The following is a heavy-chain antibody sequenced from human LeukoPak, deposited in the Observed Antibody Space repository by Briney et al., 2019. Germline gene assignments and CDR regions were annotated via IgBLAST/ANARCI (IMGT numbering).Heavy chain of an antibody. CDR2: FDPEDGET. Sequence: ASVKVSCKVSAYTLTELSMHWVRQAPGKGLEWMGGFDPEDGETIYAQKFQGRVTMAEDTSTDTAYMELSSLRSEDTAVYYCATSSMDAFDIWGQGTMVTVSS. CDR1: AYTLTELS. D-gene: IGHD2-2*01. CDR3: ATSSMDAFDI. V-gene: IGHV1-24*01. J-gene: IGHJ3*02.